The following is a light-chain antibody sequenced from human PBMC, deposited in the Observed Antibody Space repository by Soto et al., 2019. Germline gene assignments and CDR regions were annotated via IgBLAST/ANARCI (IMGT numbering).Light chain of an antibody. CDR1: TSDIGSNT. CDR2: ANN. CDR3: EAWDDSLNGPV. Sequence: QAVVTQPPSASGTSGQKITISCSGSTSDIGSNTVNWYQQVPGTAPKLLIYANNQRPSGVPDRFSGSKSGTSASLAISGLQSEDEADYYCEAWDDSLNGPVFGGGTKLTVL. V-gene: IGLV1-44*01. J-gene: IGLJ3*02.